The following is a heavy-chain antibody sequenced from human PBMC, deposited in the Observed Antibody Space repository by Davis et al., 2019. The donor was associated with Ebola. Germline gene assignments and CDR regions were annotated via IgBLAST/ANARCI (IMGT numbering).Heavy chain of an antibody. CDR1: GFTFSSYW. V-gene: IGHV3-7*01. J-gene: IGHJ4*02. Sequence: GESLKISCAASGFTFSSYWMSWVRQAPGKGLEWVANIKQDGSEKYYVDSVKGRFTISRDNAKNSLYLQMNSLRAEDTAVYYCATDYGGNRYYFDYWGQGTLVTVSS. CDR2: IKQDGSEK. CDR3: ATDYGGNRYYFDY. D-gene: IGHD4-23*01.